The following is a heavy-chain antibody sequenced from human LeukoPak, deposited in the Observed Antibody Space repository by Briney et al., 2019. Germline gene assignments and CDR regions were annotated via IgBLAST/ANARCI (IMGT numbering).Heavy chain of an antibody. Sequence: GASVKVSCKASGGTFSSYAISWVRQAPGQGLEWMGGIIPIFGTANYAQKFQGRVTITADESTSTAYMELSSLRSEDTAVYYCARSRGHLWFGEFIFDYWGQGTLVTVSS. J-gene: IGHJ4*02. V-gene: IGHV1-69*13. CDR1: GGTFSSYA. CDR2: IIPIFGTA. CDR3: ARSRGHLWFGEFIFDY. D-gene: IGHD3-10*01.